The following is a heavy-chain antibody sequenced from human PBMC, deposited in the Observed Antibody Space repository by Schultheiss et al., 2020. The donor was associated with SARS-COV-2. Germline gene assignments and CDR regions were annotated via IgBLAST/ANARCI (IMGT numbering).Heavy chain of an antibody. CDR1: GFSLSTSGMC. CDR3: ARISLSGSGWYYFDY. Sequence: SGPTLVKPTQTLTLTCTFSGFSLSTSGMCVSWIRQPPGKALEWLARIDWDDDKYYSTSLKTRLTISKDTSKNQVVLTMTNMDPVDTATYYCARISLSGSGWYYFDYWGQGTLVTVSS. J-gene: IGHJ4*02. D-gene: IGHD6-19*01. V-gene: IGHV2-70*11. CDR2: IDWDDDK.